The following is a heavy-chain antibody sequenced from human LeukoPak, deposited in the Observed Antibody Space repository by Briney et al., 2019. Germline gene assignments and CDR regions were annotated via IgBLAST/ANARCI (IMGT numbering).Heavy chain of an antibody. J-gene: IGHJ3*02. Sequence: GRSLRLSCAASGFTFDDYAMHWVRQAPGKGLEWVSGISWNSGSIGYADSVKGRFTISRDNAKNSLYLQMNSLRAEDTALYYCAKDIGLLWFGEYAFDIWGQGTMVTVSS. D-gene: IGHD3-10*01. CDR3: AKDIGLLWFGEYAFDI. CDR2: ISWNSGSI. CDR1: GFTFDDYA. V-gene: IGHV3-9*01.